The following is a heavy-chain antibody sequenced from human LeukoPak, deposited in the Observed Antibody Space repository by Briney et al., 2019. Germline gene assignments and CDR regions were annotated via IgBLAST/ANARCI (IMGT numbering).Heavy chain of an antibody. J-gene: IGHJ6*02. Sequence: PGRSLRLSCAASGFTFSSYGMHWVRQAPGKGLEWVGVISYDGSNKYYADSVKGRFTISRDNSKNTLYLQMNSLRAEDTAVYYCASGYSYGTYYYYYGMDVWGQGTTVTVSS. D-gene: IGHD5-18*01. CDR2: ISYDGSNK. CDR1: GFTFSSYG. CDR3: ASGYSYGTYYYYYGMDV. V-gene: IGHV3-30*03.